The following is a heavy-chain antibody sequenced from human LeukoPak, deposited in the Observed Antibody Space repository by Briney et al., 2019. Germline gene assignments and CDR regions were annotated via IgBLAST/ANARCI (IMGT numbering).Heavy chain of an antibody. V-gene: IGHV3-74*01. CDR2: ISPDGSTT. J-gene: IGHJ4*02. CDR1: GFTFSSYW. D-gene: IGHD6-25*01. CDR3: ARDLSAAFDF. Sequence: GGSLRLSCAASGFTFSSYWMHWVRQAPGKGLVWVSRISPDGSTTGHADSVKGRFSISRDDSKNTLFLDMSNLRVEDTALYYCARDLSAAFDFWGQGVLVTVSS.